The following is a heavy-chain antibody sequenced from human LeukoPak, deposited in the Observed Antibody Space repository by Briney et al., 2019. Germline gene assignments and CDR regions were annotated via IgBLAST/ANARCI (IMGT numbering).Heavy chain of an antibody. V-gene: IGHV4-39*01. J-gene: IGHJ6*03. CDR3: ARLSTPISTYYYMDV. CDR2: IYYSGST. D-gene: IGHD5/OR15-5a*01. CDR1: GGSISSSSYY. Sequence: SETLSLTCTVSGGSISSSSYYWGWIRRPPGNGLEWIGNIYYSGSTYYNPSLKSRVTISVDTSKNQFSLKLSSVTAADTAVYYCARLSTPISTYYYMDVWGKGTTVTVSS.